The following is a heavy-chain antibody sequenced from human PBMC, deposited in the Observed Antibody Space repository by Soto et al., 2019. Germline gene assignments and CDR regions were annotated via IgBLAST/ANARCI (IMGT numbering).Heavy chain of an antibody. CDR3: ARTPQDIVVVVAATNYYMDV. D-gene: IGHD2-15*01. J-gene: IGHJ6*03. CDR1: GGSFSGYY. V-gene: IGHV4-34*01. Sequence: SETLSLTCAVYGGSFSGYYWSWIRQPPGKGLEWIGEINHSGSTNYNPSLKSRVTISVATSKNQFSLKLSSVTAADTAVYYCARTPQDIVVVVAATNYYMDVWGKGTTVTVSS. CDR2: INHSGST.